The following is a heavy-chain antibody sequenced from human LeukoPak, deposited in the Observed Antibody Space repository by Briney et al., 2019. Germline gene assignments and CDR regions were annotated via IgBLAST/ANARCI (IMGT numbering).Heavy chain of an antibody. J-gene: IGHJ6*03. Sequence: GGSLRLSCAASGFTFSSYWMSWVRQAPGKGLEWVANIKQDGSEKYYVDSVKGRFAISRDNAKNSLYLQMNSLRAEDTAVYYCAKAGRGGAITMVRGVKGDYYYMDVWGKGTTVTISS. CDR2: IKQDGSEK. D-gene: IGHD3-10*01. V-gene: IGHV3-7*03. CDR3: AKAGRGGAITMVRGVKGDYYYMDV. CDR1: GFTFSSYW.